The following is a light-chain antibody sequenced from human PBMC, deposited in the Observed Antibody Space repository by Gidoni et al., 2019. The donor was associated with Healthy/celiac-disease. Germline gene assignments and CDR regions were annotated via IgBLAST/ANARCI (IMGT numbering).Light chain of an antibody. CDR1: SSNIGSNY. Sequence: QSVLTQPPSASRTPRQRVTISCSGSSSNIGSNYVYWYQQLPGTAPKLLIYRNNQRPSGVPDRFAGSKSGTSASLAISGLRSEDEADYYCAAWDDSLSVLVFGGGTKLTVL. CDR2: RNN. J-gene: IGLJ3*02. CDR3: AAWDDSLSVLV. V-gene: IGLV1-47*01.